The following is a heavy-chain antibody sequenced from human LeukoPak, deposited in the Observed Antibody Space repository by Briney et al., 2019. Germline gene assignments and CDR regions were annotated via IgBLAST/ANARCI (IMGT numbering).Heavy chain of an antibody. CDR3: ARDKLGLGELSLYDQ. J-gene: IGHJ5*02. CDR2: MNPNSGGA. CDR1: GYTLTGYY. Sequence: ASVKVSCKASGYTLTGYYMHWVRQAPGQGLEWMGWMNPNSGGAKYAQKFQGRVTMTRDTSISTAYMELSRLRSDDTAMYYCARDKLGLGELSLYDQWGQGTLVTVFS. V-gene: IGHV1-2*02. D-gene: IGHD3-16*02.